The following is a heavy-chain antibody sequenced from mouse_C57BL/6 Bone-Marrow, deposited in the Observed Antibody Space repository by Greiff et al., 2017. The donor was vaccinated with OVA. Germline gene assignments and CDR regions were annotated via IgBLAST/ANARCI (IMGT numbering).Heavy chain of an antibody. Sequence: VKLMESGPGLVQPSQSLSITCTVSGFSLTSYGVHWVRQSPGKGLEWLGVIWSGGSTDYNAAFISRLSISKDNSKSQVFFKMNSLQADDTAIYYCARDGSRGYFDVWGTGTTVTVSS. CDR1: GFSLTSYG. D-gene: IGHD1-1*01. CDR3: ARDGSRGYFDV. J-gene: IGHJ1*03. V-gene: IGHV2-2*01. CDR2: IWSGGST.